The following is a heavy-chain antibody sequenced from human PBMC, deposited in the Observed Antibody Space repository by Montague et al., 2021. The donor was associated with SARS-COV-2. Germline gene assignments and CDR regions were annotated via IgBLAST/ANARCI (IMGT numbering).Heavy chain of an antibody. CDR1: GGSISSGSYY. D-gene: IGHD1-1*01. CDR3: ARAPGQYYYYYLDV. J-gene: IGHJ6*03. Sequence: TLSLTCTVSGGSISSGSYYWSWIRQPAGKGLEWIGRIYTSGSTYYNPSLKSRVTISVDTSKNQFSLKLSSVTAADTAVYYCARAPGQYYYYYLDVWGKGTTVTVSS. V-gene: IGHV4-61*02. CDR2: IYTSGST.